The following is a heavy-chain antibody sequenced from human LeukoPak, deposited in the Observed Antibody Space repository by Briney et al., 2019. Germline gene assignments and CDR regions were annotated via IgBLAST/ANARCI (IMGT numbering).Heavy chain of an antibody. D-gene: IGHD2-15*01. CDR2: ISYEGSNK. CDR3: AKDYLLGYCSGGTCYIYSWFDP. J-gene: IGHJ5*02. V-gene: IGHV3-30*18. CDR1: GFTFSSYG. Sequence: GGSLRLSCAASGFTFSSYGMHWVRQAPGKGLEWVAVISYEGSNKYYADSVKGRFTISRDNSKNTLYLQMNSLRAEDTAVYYCAKDYLLGYCSGGTCYIYSWFDPWGQGTLVTVSS.